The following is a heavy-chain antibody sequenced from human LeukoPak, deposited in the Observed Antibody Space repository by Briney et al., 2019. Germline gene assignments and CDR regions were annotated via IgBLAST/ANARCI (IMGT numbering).Heavy chain of an antibody. CDR1: GGSISSSSYY. Sequence: SETLSLTCTVSGGSISSSSYYWGWIRQPPGKGLEWIGSIYYSGSTYYNPSLKSRVTISVDTSKNQFSLKLSSVTAADTAVYYCARQGFVVVPAAMDYWGQGILVTVSS. J-gene: IGHJ4*02. CDR3: ARQGFVVVPAAMDY. CDR2: IYYSGST. D-gene: IGHD2-2*01. V-gene: IGHV4-39*01.